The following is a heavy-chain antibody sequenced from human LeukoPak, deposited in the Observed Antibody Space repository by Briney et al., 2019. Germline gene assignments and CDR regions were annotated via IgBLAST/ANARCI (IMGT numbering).Heavy chain of an antibody. CDR2: ISSSSSYI. CDR3: ARGWHSGYDLGGY. Sequence: SGGSLRLSCAASGFTVSSNYMSWVRQAPGKGLEWVSSISSSSSYIYYADSVKGRFTISRDNAKNSLYLQMNSLRAEDTAVYYCARGWHSGYDLGGYWGQGTLVTVSS. CDR1: GFTVSSNY. D-gene: IGHD5-12*01. V-gene: IGHV3-21*01. J-gene: IGHJ4*02.